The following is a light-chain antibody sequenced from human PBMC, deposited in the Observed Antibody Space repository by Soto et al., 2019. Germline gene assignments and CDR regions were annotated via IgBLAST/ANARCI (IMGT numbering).Light chain of an antibody. CDR1: SSDVGGYNY. CDR3: TSYAGSESYV. Sequence: QSALTQPPSVSGSPGQSVAISCTGTSSDVGGYNYVAWYQQHPGNAPRLMIYDVTKRPSGVPDRFSGSKSGTTASLTVSGLQAEDEADYACTSYAGSESYVFGSGTKVTVL. J-gene: IGLJ1*01. V-gene: IGLV2-8*01. CDR2: DVT.